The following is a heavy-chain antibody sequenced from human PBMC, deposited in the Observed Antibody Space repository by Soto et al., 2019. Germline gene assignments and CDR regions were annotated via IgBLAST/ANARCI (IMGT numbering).Heavy chain of an antibody. V-gene: IGHV4-59*06. CDR2: IYYSGST. D-gene: IGHD4-4*01. CDR3: ATRDGYSYFDY. CDR1: GGSISSYY. J-gene: IGHJ4*02. Sequence: PSETLSLTCTVSGGSISSYYWSWIRQPPGKGLEWIGYIYYSGSTYYNPSLKSRVTISVDTSKNQFSLKLSSVTAADTAVYYCATRDGYSYFDYWGQGTLVTVSS.